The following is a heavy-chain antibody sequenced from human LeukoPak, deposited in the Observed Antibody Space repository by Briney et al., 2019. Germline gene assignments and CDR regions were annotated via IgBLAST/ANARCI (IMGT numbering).Heavy chain of an antibody. D-gene: IGHD2-2*01. CDR2: ISSSSSTI. CDR1: GFTFSSYS. V-gene: IGHV3-48*01. J-gene: IGHJ4*02. CDR3: ARDYCRTTSCRFDY. Sequence: GGSLRLSCAASGFTFSSYSMNWVCQAPGKGLEWVSYISSSSSTIYYADSVKGRFTISRDNAKNSLYLQMNSLRGEDTAVYYCARDYCRTTSCRFDYWGQGTLVTVSS.